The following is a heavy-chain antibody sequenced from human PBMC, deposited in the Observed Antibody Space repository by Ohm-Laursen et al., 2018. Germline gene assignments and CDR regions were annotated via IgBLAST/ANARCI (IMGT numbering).Heavy chain of an antibody. J-gene: IGHJ3*02. CDR1: GFTVSSNY. Sequence: SLRLSCAASGFTVSSNYMSWVRQAPGKGLEWVSIIYSGGSTYYADSVKGRFTISRDNSKNTLYLQMNSLRAEDTAVYYCATFGYSSGLDAFDIWGQGTMVTVSS. CDR2: IYSGGST. D-gene: IGHD6-19*01. CDR3: ATFGYSSGLDAFDI. V-gene: IGHV3-66*01.